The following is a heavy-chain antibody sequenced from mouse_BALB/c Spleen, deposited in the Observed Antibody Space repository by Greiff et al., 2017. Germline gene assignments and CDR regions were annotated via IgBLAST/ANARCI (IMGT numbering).Heavy chain of an antibody. D-gene: IGHD1-1*01. J-gene: IGHJ4*01. CDR3: ARQGYYYGSSYAMDY. V-gene: IGHV5-6-2*01. CDR1: GFTFSSYY. Sequence: EVKLVESGGGLVKLGGSLKLSCAASGFTFSSYYMSWVRQTPEKRLELVAAINSNGGSTYYPDTVKGRFTISRDNAKNTLYLQMSSLKSEDTALYYCARQGYYYGSSYAMDYWGQGTSVTVSS. CDR2: INSNGGST.